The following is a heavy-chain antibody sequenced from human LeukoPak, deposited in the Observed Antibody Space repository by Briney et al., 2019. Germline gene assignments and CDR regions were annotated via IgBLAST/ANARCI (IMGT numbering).Heavy chain of an antibody. V-gene: IGHV1-69*04. Sequence: SVKVSCKASGGSFSNYAINWVRQAPGQGLEWTGRIIPSLEIVNYARKFQGRVTITADTSTNTAYMELSSLKADDTAVFYCAKVLWFGEAYYPYGMDVWGQGTQVSGTS. CDR2: IIPSLEIV. CDR1: GGSFSNYA. CDR3: AKVLWFGEAYYPYGMDV. J-gene: IGHJ6*02. D-gene: IGHD3-10*01.